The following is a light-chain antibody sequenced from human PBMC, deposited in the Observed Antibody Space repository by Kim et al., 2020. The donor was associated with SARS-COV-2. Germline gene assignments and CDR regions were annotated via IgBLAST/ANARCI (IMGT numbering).Light chain of an antibody. J-gene: IGKJ1*01. Sequence: APGERTTTNSRGRRKGMSNYLAWYQQKPGQAPRLLIYTESTRTAGIPERFSGSGSGTDFTLTISRLEPEDFAVYYCQQNGDTARTFGQGTKVDIK. CDR1: RKGMSNY. CDR3: QQNGDTART. V-gene: IGKV3-20*01. CDR2: TES.